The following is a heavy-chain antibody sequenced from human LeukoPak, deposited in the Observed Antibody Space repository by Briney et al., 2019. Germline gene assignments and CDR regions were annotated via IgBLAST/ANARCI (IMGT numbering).Heavy chain of an antibody. Sequence: ASVNVSCKASGYTFTSYGISWVRQAPGQGLEWMGWISAYNGNTNYAQKLQGRVTMTTDTSTSTAYMELRSLRSDDTAVYYCARWGSHYDSSGPSDYWGQGTLVTVSS. V-gene: IGHV1-18*01. CDR2: ISAYNGNT. D-gene: IGHD3-22*01. J-gene: IGHJ4*02. CDR1: GYTFTSYG. CDR3: ARWGSHYDSSGPSDY.